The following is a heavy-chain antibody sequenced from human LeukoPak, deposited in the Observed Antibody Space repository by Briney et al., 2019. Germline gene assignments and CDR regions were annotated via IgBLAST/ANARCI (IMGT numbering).Heavy chain of an antibody. J-gene: IGHJ4*02. CDR3: AIENPYIVATPLYYFDY. D-gene: IGHD5-12*01. V-gene: IGHV1-46*01. CDR1: GYTFTSYY. Sequence: ASVKVSFKASGYTFTSYYMHWVRQAPGQGLEWMGIINPSGGSTSYARKFQGRVTMTRDTSTSTVYMELSSLRSEDTDVYYCAIENPYIVATPLYYFDYWGQGTLVTVSS. CDR2: INPSGGST.